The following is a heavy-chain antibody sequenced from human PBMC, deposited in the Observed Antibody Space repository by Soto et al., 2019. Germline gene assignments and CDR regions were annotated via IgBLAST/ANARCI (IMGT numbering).Heavy chain of an antibody. V-gene: IGHV4-30-2*01. CDR1: GFSISSGGYS. CDR3: ARVPGP. CDR2: IYHSGST. Sequence: PSETLSLTCAFSGFSISSGGYSWSWIRQPPGKGLERIGYIYHSGSTYYNPSLKSRVTISVDRSKNQFSLKLSSVTAADTAVYYCARVPGPWGQGTLVTVSS. D-gene: IGHD3-10*01. J-gene: IGHJ5*02.